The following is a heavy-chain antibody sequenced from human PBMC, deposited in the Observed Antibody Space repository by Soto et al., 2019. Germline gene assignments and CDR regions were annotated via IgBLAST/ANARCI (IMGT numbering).Heavy chain of an antibody. CDR2: VSATAGTT. D-gene: IGHD3-16*01. CDR3: AKDRLAGGFDY. Sequence: DVQLVDSGGGLVQPGGSLRLSCAASGFTFGNYAMSWVRQAPGKGLEWVSLVSATAGTTYYKDSVKGRFTISRDNSRNTVYLQMNSLRADDMAVYYCAKDRLAGGFDYWGQGTLVTVSS. V-gene: IGHV3-23*04. CDR1: GFTFGNYA. J-gene: IGHJ4*02.